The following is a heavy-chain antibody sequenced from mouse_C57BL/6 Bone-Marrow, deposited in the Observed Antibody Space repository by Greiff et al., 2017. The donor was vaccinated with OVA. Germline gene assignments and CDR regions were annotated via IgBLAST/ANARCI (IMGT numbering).Heavy chain of an antibody. V-gene: IGHV1-52*01. J-gene: IGHJ1*03. Sequence: QVQLQQPGAELVRPGSSVKLSCKASGYTFTSYWMHWVKQRPIQGLEWIGNIDPSDSETHYNQKFKDKATLTVDKSSSTAYMQLSSLTSEDSAVYYGAREKITTVVARYFDVWGTGTTVTVSS. CDR2: IDPSDSET. CDR1: GYTFTSYW. CDR3: AREKITTVVARYFDV. D-gene: IGHD1-1*01.